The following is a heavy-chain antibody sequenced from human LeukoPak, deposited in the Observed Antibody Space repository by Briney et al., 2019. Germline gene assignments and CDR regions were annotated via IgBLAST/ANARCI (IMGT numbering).Heavy chain of an antibody. CDR1: GGSFSGYY. CDR2: INHSGST. D-gene: IGHD3-10*01. J-gene: IGHJ4*02. V-gene: IGHV4-34*01. CDR3: ARDRGPFDY. Sequence: SETLSLTCAVYGGSFSGYYWSWIRQPPGKELEWIGEINHSGSTNYNPSLKSRVTISVDTSKNQFSLKLSSVTAADTAVYYCARDRGPFDYWGQGTLVTVSS.